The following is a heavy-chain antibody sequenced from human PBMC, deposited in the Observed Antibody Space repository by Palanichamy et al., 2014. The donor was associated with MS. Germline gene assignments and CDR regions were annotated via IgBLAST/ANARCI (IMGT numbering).Heavy chain of an antibody. Sequence: EVQLLESGGGLVQPGGSLRLSCSASGFTFRNYEMSWVRQAPGKGPEWVSYITKGADIRYYSDSVKGRFTISRDDAGSSVFLQMDSLRAEDTAVYYCARDAYTGYITHLDYWGQGTLVTVSS. CDR2: ITKGADIR. J-gene: IGHJ4*02. CDR1: GFTFRNYE. CDR3: ARDAYTGYITHLDY. D-gene: IGHD5-12*01. V-gene: IGHV3-48*03.